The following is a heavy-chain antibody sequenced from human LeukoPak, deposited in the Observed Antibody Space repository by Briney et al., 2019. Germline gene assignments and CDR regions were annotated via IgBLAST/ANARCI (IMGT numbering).Heavy chain of an antibody. CDR2: IYYSGST. V-gene: IGHV4-59*08. J-gene: IGHJ4*02. CDR3: ARHGGGGESYPRVFDC. CDR1: GGSISPYY. Sequence: SETLSPTCTVSGGSISPYYWSWIRQPPGKGLEWIGYIYYSGSTNYNPSLNSRVTISVDTSKNQFSLKLSSMTAADTAVYYCARHGGGGESYPRVFDCWGRGNLVTVSS. D-gene: IGHD1-26*01.